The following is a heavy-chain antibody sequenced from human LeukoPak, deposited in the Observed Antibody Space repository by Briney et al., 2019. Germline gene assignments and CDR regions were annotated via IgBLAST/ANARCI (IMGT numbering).Heavy chain of an antibody. CDR1: GGTFSSYA. CDR3: ARPKGHYYGSGSYYDYYFDY. D-gene: IGHD3-10*01. Sequence: ASAQVSFKASGGTFSSYAISWVRQAPGQGLEWMGGIIPIFGTANYAQKFQGRVTITTDESTSTAYMELSSLRSEDTAVYYCARPKGHYYGSGSYYDYYFDYWGQGTLVTVSS. V-gene: IGHV1-69*05. J-gene: IGHJ4*02. CDR2: IIPIFGTA.